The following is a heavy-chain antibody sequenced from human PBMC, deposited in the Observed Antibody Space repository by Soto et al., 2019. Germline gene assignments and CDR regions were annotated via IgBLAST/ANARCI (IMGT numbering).Heavy chain of an antibody. V-gene: IGHV3-11*01. J-gene: IGHJ4*02. Sequence: QVQLVEGWGVLVMPGGALRLACAACGFIFSDDDLRWFRQSPGKGREWVLDISSSGSTIDSAESVKGRFTISRENAKNSLYLQMNSLRAEDVPGYYCAIVVVGAHPWFDYRGQGTLVTVSS. CDR3: AIVVVGAHPWFDY. D-gene: IGHD1-26*01. CDR2: ISSSGSTI. CDR1: GFIFSDDD.